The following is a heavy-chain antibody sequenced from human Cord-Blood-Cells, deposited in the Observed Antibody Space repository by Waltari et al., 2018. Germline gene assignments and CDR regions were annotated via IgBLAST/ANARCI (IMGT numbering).Heavy chain of an antibody. D-gene: IGHD7-27*01. CDR1: GFTFSSYW. J-gene: IGHJ3*02. Sequence: EVQLVESGGGLVQPGGSLRLSCAASGFTFSSYWMSWVRQAPGKGLECVANIKQDGSEKYYVDSVKGRFTISRDNAKNSLYLQMNSLRAEDTAVYYCAREAGDDAFDIWGQGTMVTVSS. CDR2: IKQDGSEK. V-gene: IGHV3-7*01. CDR3: AREAGDDAFDI.